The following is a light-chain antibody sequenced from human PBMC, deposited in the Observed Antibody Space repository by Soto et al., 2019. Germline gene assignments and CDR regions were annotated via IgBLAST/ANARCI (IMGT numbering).Light chain of an antibody. CDR1: KAVSSY. CDR2: AAS. CDR3: LHRMNWPRT. V-gene: IGKV3-11*01. Sequence: DILLTQSPVPLSLSPGARATLFCRASKAVSSYLFWFHQKPGQDPRLLIYAASKRATGIPDRFSGSGSETDFTLTISSLEPEDLGVYYCLHRMNWPRTFGQGTKVDIK. J-gene: IGKJ2*01.